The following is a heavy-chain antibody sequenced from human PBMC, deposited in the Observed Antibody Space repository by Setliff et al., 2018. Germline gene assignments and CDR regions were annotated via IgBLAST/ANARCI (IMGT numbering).Heavy chain of an antibody. CDR3: ARDGYPGTS. CDR2: INEDGSEK. J-gene: IGHJ5*02. D-gene: IGHD2-2*03. CDR1: GFTFSSYW. V-gene: IGHV3-7*03. Sequence: GGSLRLSCAASGFTFSSYWMSWVRQAPGKGLEWVANINEDGSEKYYMDSVKGRFTISRDNAKNSLYLQMNSLRVEDTAVYYCARDGYPGTSWGQGTLVTAPQ.